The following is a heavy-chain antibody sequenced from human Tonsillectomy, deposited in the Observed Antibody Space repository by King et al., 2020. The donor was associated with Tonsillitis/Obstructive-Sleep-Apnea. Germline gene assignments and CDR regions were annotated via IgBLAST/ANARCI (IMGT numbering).Heavy chain of an antibody. CDR3: ARSPGWSGYMGYFDY. V-gene: IGHV5-51*03. CDR1: GYSFTSYR. Sequence: QLVQSGAEVKKPGESLKISCKGSGYSFTSYRIGWVRQMPGKGLEWMGIIYPGDSDTRYSPSFQAQFTISADKSISTAYLQWSSLKASDTAMYYCARSPGWSGYMGYFDYWGQGTLVTVSS. J-gene: IGHJ4*02. CDR2: IYPGDSDT. D-gene: IGHD3-3*01.